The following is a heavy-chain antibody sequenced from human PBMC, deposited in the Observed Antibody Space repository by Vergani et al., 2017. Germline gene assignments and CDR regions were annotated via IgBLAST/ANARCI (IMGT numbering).Heavy chain of an antibody. V-gene: IGHV4-34*01. CDR2: INHSGST. D-gene: IGHD2-2*01. CDR3: ARDRGIVVVPAAPQTYYYYYYMDV. CDR1: GGSFSGYY. Sequence: QVQLQQWGAGLLKPSETLSLTCAVYGGSFSGYYWSWIRQPPGKRLEWIGEINHSGSTNYNPSLKSRVTISVDTSKNQFSLKLSSVTAADTAVYYCARDRGIVVVPAAPQTYYYYYYMDVWGKGTTVTVSS. J-gene: IGHJ6*03.